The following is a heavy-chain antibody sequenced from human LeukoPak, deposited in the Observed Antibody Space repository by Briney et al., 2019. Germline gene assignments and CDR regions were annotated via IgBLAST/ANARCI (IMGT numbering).Heavy chain of an antibody. CDR2: ISSSGSTI. CDR3: AWGYRDYYAY. J-gene: IGHJ4*02. CDR1: GCTFSSYE. D-gene: IGHD5-18*01. Sequence: GGSLRLSCAASGCTFSSYEMNWVRLAPGKGLEWVSYISSSGSTIYYADSVKGRFTISRDNAKNSLYLQMNSLRAEDTAVYYCAWGYRDYYAYWGQGTLVTVSS. V-gene: IGHV3-48*03.